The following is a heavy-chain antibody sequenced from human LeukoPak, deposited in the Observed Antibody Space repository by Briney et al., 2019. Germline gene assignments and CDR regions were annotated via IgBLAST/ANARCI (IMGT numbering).Heavy chain of an antibody. CDR3: ARHNGSYDY. J-gene: IGHJ4*02. D-gene: IGHD6-19*01. Sequence: QAGGSLRLSCAASGFTFSSYEMNWVRQAPEKGLEWIAYISSSGSYMYADSVKGRFTISRDNAKNSLYLQMNSLRAEDTAVYYCARHNGSYDYWGQGTLVTVSS. V-gene: IGHV3-48*03. CDR1: GFTFSSYE. CDR2: ISSSGSY.